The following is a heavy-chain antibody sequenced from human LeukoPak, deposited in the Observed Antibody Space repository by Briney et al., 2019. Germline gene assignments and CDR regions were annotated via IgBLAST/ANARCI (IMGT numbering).Heavy chain of an antibody. CDR1: GFTFSRYH. CDR3: ARDTCSGGSCYYYYGVDV. J-gene: IGHJ6*02. V-gene: IGHV3-21*01. Sequence: GGSLTLSCAASGFTFSRYHMIWVRQAQGKGLEWVSSISSSSSYIYYADSVKGRFTISRDNAKNSLYLQMNSLRAEDTAVYYCARDTCSGGSCYYYYGVDVWGQGTTVTVSS. D-gene: IGHD2-15*01. CDR2: ISSSSSYI.